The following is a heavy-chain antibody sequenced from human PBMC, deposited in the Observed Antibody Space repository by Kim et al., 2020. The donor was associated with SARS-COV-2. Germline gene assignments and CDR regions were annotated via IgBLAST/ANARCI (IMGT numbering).Heavy chain of an antibody. CDR3: ASALGH. CDR2: YTRGRT. D-gene: IGHD3-16*02. V-gene: IGHV4-4*07. Sequence: YTRGRTNYNPSHQSRVTMSVDMSKNQFSLKLSSVTAADTAVYYCASALGHWGQGTLVTVSS. J-gene: IGHJ4*02.